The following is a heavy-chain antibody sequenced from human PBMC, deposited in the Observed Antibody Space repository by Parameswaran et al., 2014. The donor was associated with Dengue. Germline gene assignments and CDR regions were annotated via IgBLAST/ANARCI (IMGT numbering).Heavy chain of an antibody. J-gene: IGHJ5*02. Sequence: WVRQAPGQGLEWMGWINPNSGGTNYAQKFQGRVTMTRDTSISTAYMELSRLRSDDTAVYYCARVGWSSSGWYPQPKNWFDPWGQGTLVTVSS. V-gene: IGHV1-2*02. CDR2: INPNSGGT. D-gene: IGHD6-19*01. CDR3: ARVGWSSSGWYPQPKNWFDP.